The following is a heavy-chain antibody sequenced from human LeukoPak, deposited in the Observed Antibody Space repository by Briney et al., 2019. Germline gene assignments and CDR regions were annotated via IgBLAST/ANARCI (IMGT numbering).Heavy chain of an antibody. Sequence: PSETLSLTRTVSGGSISSGDYYWSWIRQPPGKGLEWIGYIYYSGSTYYNPSLKSRVTISVDTSKNQFSLKLSSVTAADTAVYYCARALLATVTTGFDYWSQGTLVTVSS. CDR2: IYYSGST. CDR3: ARALLATVTTGFDY. CDR1: GGSISSGDYY. V-gene: IGHV4-30-4*08. J-gene: IGHJ4*02. D-gene: IGHD4-17*01.